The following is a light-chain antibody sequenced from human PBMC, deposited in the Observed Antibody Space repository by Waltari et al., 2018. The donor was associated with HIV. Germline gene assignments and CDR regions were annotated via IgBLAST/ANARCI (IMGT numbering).Light chain of an antibody. CDR2: WAS. J-gene: IGKJ4*01. V-gene: IGKV4-1*01. Sequence: DIVMTQSPDSLAVSLGERATINCKSSQSVLYNSNNKNYLAWYQQKAGQPPNLLIYWASTREFGVPDRFSGSGSGTDFTLTISSLQAEDVAVYYCQQYDSYPLTFGGGTKMEIK. CDR3: QQYDSYPLT. CDR1: QSVLYNSNNKNY.